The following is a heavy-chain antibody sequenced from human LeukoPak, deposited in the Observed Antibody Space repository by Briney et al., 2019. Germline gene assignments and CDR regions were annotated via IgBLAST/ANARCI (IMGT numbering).Heavy chain of an antibody. D-gene: IGHD3-22*01. CDR1: GYTLTELS. CDR2: FDPEDGET. CDR3: ATGKVAYYYDSSGYSFDY. Sequence: GASVKVSCKVSGYTLTELSMHWVRQAPGKGLEWMGGFDPEDGETIYAQKFQGRVTMTEDTSTDTAYMELSSLRSEHTAVYYCATGKVAYYYDSSGYSFDYWGQGTLVTVSS. V-gene: IGHV1-24*01. J-gene: IGHJ4*02.